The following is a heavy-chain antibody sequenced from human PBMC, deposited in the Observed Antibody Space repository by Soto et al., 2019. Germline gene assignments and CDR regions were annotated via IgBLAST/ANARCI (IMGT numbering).Heavy chain of an antibody. CDR2: IYPGDSDT. CDR3: ARWGPIVVVPAAMPYYYYGMDV. V-gene: IGHV5-51*01. J-gene: IGHJ6*02. D-gene: IGHD2-2*01. CDR1: GYSFTSYW. Sequence: GESLKISCKGSGYSFTSYWIGWVRQMPGKGLEWMGIIYPGDSDTRYSPSFQGQVTISADKSISTAYLQWSSLKASDTAMYYCARWGPIVVVPAAMPYYYYGMDVWGQGTTVTVSS.